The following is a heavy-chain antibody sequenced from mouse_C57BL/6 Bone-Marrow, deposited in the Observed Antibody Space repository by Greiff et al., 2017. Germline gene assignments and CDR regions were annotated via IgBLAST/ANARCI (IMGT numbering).Heavy chain of an antibody. D-gene: IGHD1-1*01. J-gene: IGHJ1*03. CDR1: GYTFTSYW. Sequence: VQLQQPGAELVKPGASVKMSCKASGYTFTSYWITWVKQRPGQGLEWIGDIYPGSGSTNYNEKFKSKATLTVDTSSSTAYMQLSSLTSEDSAVYYCARGFTTVVARYFDVWGTGTTVTVSS. CDR3: ARGFTTVVARYFDV. V-gene: IGHV1-55*01. CDR2: IYPGSGST.